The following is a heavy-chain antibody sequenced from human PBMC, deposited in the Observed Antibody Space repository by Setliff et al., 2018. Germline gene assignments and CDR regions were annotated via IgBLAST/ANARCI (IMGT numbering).Heavy chain of an antibody. V-gene: IGHV5-51*01. CDR1: GYNFINYW. CDR3: SRPAYSSRWYEIKGFDY. CDR2: IYPSDSDI. Sequence: RGESLKISCKGSGYNFINYWIGWVRQMPGKGLEWMGIIYPSDSDIRYSPSLQGQVTISADKSISTAYLQWSSLKASDTAIYYCSRPAYSSRWYEIKGFDYWGQGTLVTVSS. D-gene: IGHD6-13*01. J-gene: IGHJ4*02.